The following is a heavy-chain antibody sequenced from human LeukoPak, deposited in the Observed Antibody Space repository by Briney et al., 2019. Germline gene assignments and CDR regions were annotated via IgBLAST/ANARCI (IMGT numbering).Heavy chain of an antibody. V-gene: IGHV3-23*01. J-gene: IGHJ4*02. D-gene: IGHD4-17*01. CDR2: ISGSGGST. CDR1: GFTFSDYY. Sequence: GGSLRLSCAASGFTFSDYYMSWIRQAPGKGLEWVSAISGSGGSTYYADSVKGLFTISRDNSKNTLYLQMNSLRAEDTAVYYCAKAHHGDYFFYFDYWGQGTLVTVSS. CDR3: AKAHHGDYFFYFDY.